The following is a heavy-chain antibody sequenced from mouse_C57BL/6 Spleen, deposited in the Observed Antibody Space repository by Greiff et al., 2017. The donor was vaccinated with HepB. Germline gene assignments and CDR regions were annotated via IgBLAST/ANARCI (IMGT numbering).Heavy chain of an antibody. CDR2: IYPGSGST. J-gene: IGHJ4*01. CDR1: GYTFTSYW. V-gene: IGHV1-55*01. D-gene: IGHD3-2*02. CDR3: ARYSSGYPPYAMDY. Sequence: VQLQQPGAELVKPGASVKMSCKASGYTFTSYWITWVKQRPGQGLEWIGDIYPGSGSTNSNEKFKSKATLTVDTSSSTAYMQLSSLTSEDSAVYYCARYSSGYPPYAMDYWGQGTSVTVSS.